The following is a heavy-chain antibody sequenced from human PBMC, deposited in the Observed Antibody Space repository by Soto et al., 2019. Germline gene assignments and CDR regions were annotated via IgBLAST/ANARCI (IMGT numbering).Heavy chain of an antibody. CDR3: AREGVYGDRFDY. V-gene: IGHV3-21*01. CDR1: GFTFSSYS. J-gene: IGHJ4*02. D-gene: IGHD4-17*01. Sequence: GGSLRLSCAASGFTFSSYSMNWVRQAPGKGLEWVSSISSSSSYIYYADSVKGRFTISRDNAKNSLYLQMNSLRAEDTAVYYCAREGVYGDRFDYWGQGTLVTVSS. CDR2: ISSSSSYI.